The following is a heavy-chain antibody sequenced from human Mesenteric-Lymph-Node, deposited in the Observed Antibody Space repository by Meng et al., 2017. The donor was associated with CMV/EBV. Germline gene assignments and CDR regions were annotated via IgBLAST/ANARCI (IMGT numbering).Heavy chain of an antibody. CDR2: INPNSAGT. Sequence: ASVKVSCKASGYTFTGYYIHWVRQAPGQGLEWMGWINPNSAGTDYAQKFQGRVTMTRDTSISTAYMELSRLRSDDTAVYYCARGLIVVVIAPFDPWGQGTPVTVSS. J-gene: IGHJ5*02. CDR1: GYTFTGYY. V-gene: IGHV1-2*02. D-gene: IGHD2-21*01. CDR3: ARGLIVVVIAPFDP.